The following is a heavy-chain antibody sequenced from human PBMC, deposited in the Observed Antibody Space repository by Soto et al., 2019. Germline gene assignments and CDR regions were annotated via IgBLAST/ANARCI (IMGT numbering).Heavy chain of an antibody. Sequence: ESLKISCKGSGYSFTSYWIGWVRQMPGKGLEWMGIIYPGDSDTRYSPSFQSQVTISADKSISTAYLQWSSLKASDTAMYYCARTSAAGKYYYGMDVWGQGTTVTVSS. J-gene: IGHJ6*02. CDR3: ARTSAAGKYYYGMDV. V-gene: IGHV5-51*01. CDR2: IYPGDSDT. D-gene: IGHD6-13*01. CDR1: GYSFTSYW.